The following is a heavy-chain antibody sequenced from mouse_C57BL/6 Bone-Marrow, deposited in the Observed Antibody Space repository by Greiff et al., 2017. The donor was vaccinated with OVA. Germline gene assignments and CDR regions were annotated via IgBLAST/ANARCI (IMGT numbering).Heavy chain of an antibody. J-gene: IGHJ1*03. V-gene: IGHV1-55*01. CDR2: IYPGSGST. CDR1: GYTFTSYW. Sequence: VQLQQPGAELVKPGASVKMSCKASGYTFTSYWITWVKQRPGQGLEWIGDIYPGSGSTNYNEKFKSKATLTVDTSSSTAYMQLSSLTSEDSAVYYCARNFPYYYGSSHWYFDVWGTGTTVTVSS. D-gene: IGHD1-1*01. CDR3: ARNFPYYYGSSHWYFDV.